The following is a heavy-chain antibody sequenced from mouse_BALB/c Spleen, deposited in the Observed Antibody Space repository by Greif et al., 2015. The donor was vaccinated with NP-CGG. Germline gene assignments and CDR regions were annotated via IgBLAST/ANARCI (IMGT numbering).Heavy chain of an antibody. V-gene: IGHV1-82*01. Sequence: QVQLQQSGPELVKPGASVKISCKASGYAFSSSWMNWVKQRPGQGLEWIGRIYPGDGDTNYNGKFKGKATLTADKSSSTAYMQLSSLSSVDSAVYFCARGGDYDVAWFAYWGQGTLVTVSA. CDR2: IYPGDGDT. CDR1: GYAFSSSW. CDR3: ARGGDYDVAWFAY. D-gene: IGHD2-4*01. J-gene: IGHJ3*01.